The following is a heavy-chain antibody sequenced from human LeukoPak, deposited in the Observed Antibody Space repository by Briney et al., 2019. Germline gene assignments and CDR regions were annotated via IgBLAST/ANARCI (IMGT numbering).Heavy chain of an antibody. CDR2: ISHSGST. CDR1: GGSISTSHY. Sequence: SETLSLTCTISGGSISTSHYWGWIRQAPGKGLEWIGSISHSGSTYFNPSLKSRISISVDTSKNQFSLQLSSVTAADTAVYHCARQSCSSTSCYFSFGGAYEYWGRGTLVTVSS. D-gene: IGHD2-2*01. J-gene: IGHJ4*02. CDR3: ARQSCSSTSCYFSFGGAYEY. V-gene: IGHV4-39*01.